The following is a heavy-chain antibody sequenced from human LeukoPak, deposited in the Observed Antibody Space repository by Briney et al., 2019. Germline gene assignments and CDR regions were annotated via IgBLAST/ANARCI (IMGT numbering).Heavy chain of an antibody. Sequence: EASVKVSCKASGCTFTGYYMHWLRLAPGQGLEWMGWINPNSGGTNYAQKFQGRVTMTRDTSISTAYMELSRLRSDDTAVYYCARGVTYYDFWSGYYGNWFDPWGQGTLVTVSS. CDR3: ARGVTYYDFWSGYYGNWFDP. V-gene: IGHV1-2*02. D-gene: IGHD3-3*01. CDR2: INPNSGGT. J-gene: IGHJ5*02. CDR1: GCTFTGYY.